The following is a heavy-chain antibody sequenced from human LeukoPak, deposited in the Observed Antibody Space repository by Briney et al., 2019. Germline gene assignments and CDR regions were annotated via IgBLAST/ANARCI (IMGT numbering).Heavy chain of an antibody. CDR2: ISSSSSYI. V-gene: IGHV3-21*01. J-gene: IGHJ6*02. CDR3: ARESGYDRHSYYYYGMDV. D-gene: IGHD5-12*01. Sequence: GGSLRLPCAASGFTFSSYSMNWVRQAPGKGLEWVSSISSSSSYIYYADSVKGRFTISRDNAKNSLYLQMNSLRAEDTAVYYCARESGYDRHSYYYYGMDVWGQGTTVTVSS. CDR1: GFTFSSYS.